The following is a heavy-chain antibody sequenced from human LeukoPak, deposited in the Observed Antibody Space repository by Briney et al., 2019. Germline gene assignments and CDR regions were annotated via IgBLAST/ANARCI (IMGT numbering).Heavy chain of an antibody. D-gene: IGHD6-6*01. CDR3: VSSSTPPTYFDY. CDR2: INPSVGRT. J-gene: IGHJ4*02. CDR1: GYTFTTYY. V-gene: IGHV1-46*01. Sequence: ASVKVSCKAAGYTFTTYYMHWVRQAPGQGLEWMGIINPSVGRTSYAQKIQGRVTQTRDPSPSTVYMELSSLRSEDTAVYYCVSSSTPPTYFDYGGEGTLVSVSS.